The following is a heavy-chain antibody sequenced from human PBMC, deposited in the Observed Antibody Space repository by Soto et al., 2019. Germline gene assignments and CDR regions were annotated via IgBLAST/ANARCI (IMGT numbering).Heavy chain of an antibody. Sequence: QVQLVHSAAEARKPGASVKVSCKASGYTFTAYFIHWVRQAPGQGLKWMGRINPNSGGTNYAQKFQGRVTMTRDTSISTAYMELSRLGSDDTAVYYCARERDSSDWYYYYSAMDVWGQGTTVTVSS. V-gene: IGHV1-2*06. J-gene: IGHJ6*02. CDR3: ARERDSSDWYYYYSAMDV. CDR2: INPNSGGT. D-gene: IGHD6-19*01. CDR1: GYTFTAYF.